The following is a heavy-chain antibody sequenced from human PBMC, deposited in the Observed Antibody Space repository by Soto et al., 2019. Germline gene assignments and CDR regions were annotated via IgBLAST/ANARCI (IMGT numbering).Heavy chain of an antibody. V-gene: IGHV3-23*01. CDR3: AKFSAASVYDISSAPDY. CDR1: GFSFSTYA. Sequence: EVQLWESGGGLVQPGGSLRLSCAASGFSFSTYAMTWVRQAPGKGLQWVSAISGGGSNTHYADSVKGRFTISRDNSTKLLHLQMNSLRVEDTAIYYCAKFSAASVYDISSAPDYWGQGTLVTVSS. D-gene: IGHD3-9*01. CDR2: ISGGGSNT. J-gene: IGHJ4*02.